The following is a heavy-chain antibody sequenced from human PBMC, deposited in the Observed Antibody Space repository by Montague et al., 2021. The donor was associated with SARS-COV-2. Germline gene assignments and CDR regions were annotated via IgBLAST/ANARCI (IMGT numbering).Heavy chain of an antibody. CDR2: INDRGVTNH. V-gene: IGHV4-34*04. Sequence: SETLSLTCAVNGASFSGFFWRWARQPQGKGLEWIAEINDRGVTNHKTNTSPGSRGTVSEDTSKNQCSLKLWSATAADTAVYYCAGWDPQTVTVISFRGKSANDYWGQVTLVTVAS. D-gene: IGHD1/OR15-1a*01. CDR3: AGWDPQTVTVISFRGKSANDY. CDR1: GASFSGFF. J-gene: IGHJ4*02.